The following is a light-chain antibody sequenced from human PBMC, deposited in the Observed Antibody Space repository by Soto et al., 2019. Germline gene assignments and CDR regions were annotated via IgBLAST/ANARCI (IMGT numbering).Light chain of an antibody. Sequence: QSALTQPPSVSAAPGQKVTISCSGSSSNIGNNYVSWYQQLPGTAPKLLIYENNKRPSGIPDRFSGSKSGTSATLGITGLQTGDEADYNCGTWDSSRSAGDFGTGTKVTVL. V-gene: IGLV1-51*02. CDR2: ENN. CDR3: GTWDSSRSAGD. CDR1: SSNIGNNY. J-gene: IGLJ1*01.